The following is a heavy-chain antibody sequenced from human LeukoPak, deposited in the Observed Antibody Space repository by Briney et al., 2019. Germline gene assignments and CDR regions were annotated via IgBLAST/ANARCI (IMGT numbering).Heavy chain of an antibody. CDR2: ISWNSGSI. CDR3: AKSGYYDSSGYYLDY. D-gene: IGHD3-22*01. CDR1: GFTFDDYA. J-gene: IGHJ4*02. Sequence: GGSLRLSCAASGFTFDDYAMHGVRQAPGKGLEWVSGISWNSGSIGYADSVKGRFTISRDNAKKSLYLQMNSLRAEDTALYYCAKSGYYDSSGYYLDYWGQGTLVTVSS. V-gene: IGHV3-9*01.